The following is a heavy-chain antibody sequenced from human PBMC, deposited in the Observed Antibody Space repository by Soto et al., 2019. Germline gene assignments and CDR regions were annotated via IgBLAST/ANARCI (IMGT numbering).Heavy chain of an antibody. CDR2: IKSKTDGGTT. D-gene: IGHD2-8*01. CDR3: TTDPDIVLMVYANYGMDV. CDR1: GFTFSSDW. J-gene: IGHJ6*02. Sequence: PGGSLRLSCAASGFTFSSDWMSWVRQAPGKGLEWVGRIKSKTDGGTTDYAAPVKGRFTISRDDSKNTLYLQMNSLKTEDTAVYYCTTDPDIVLMVYANYGMDVWGQGTTVTVS. V-gene: IGHV3-15*07.